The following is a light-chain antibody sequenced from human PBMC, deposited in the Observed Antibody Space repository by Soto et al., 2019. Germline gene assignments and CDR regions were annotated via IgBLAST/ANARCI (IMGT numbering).Light chain of an antibody. V-gene: IGKV1-39*01. CDR2: AAS. Sequence: DIQMTQFPSSLSASVGDRVTITCRASQSIGSYLNWYQHKPGKAPKVLIYAASSLESGVPSRFSGSGSGTEFTLTISSLQPEDFATYYCQQSYSTLTFGPGTKVDIK. J-gene: IGKJ3*01. CDR1: QSIGSY. CDR3: QQSYSTLT.